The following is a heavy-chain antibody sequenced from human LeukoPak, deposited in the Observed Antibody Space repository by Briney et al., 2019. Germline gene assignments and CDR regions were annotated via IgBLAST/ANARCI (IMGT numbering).Heavy chain of an antibody. J-gene: IGHJ5*02. CDR1: GYTFTGYY. CDR2: INPNSGGT. CDR3: ARGRDFWSGRYFDP. D-gene: IGHD3-3*01. Sequence: ASVKVSCKASGYTFTGYYMHWVRQAPGQGLEWMGWINPNSGGTIYAQKFQGRVTMTRDTSISTAYMELSRLIFDDTAVYYCARGRDFWSGRYFDPWGQGTLVTVSS. V-gene: IGHV1-2*02.